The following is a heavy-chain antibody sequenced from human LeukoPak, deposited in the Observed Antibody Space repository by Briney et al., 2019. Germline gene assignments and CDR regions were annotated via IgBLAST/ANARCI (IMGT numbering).Heavy chain of an antibody. CDR3: ARFRSGWYMDY. D-gene: IGHD6-19*01. V-gene: IGHV3-33*01. Sequence: GRSLRLSCAASGFTFSSYGMHWVRQAPGKGLEWVAVIWNDGSKSNYPDPVKGRFTISRDDSKNTLFLQMSSLRVEDTAVYYCARFRSGWYMDYWGQGTLVTVSS. CDR1: GFTFSSYG. J-gene: IGHJ4*02. CDR2: IWNDGSKS.